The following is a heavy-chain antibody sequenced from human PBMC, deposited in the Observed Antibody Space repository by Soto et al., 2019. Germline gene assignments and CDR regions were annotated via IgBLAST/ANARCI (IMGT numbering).Heavy chain of an antibody. J-gene: IGHJ5*02. CDR2: ISGSGGST. CDR3: AKAYYYDSSGYLTATDA. Sequence: EVQLLESGGGLVQPGGSLRLSCAASGFTFSSYAMSWVRQAPGKGLEWVSAISGSGGSTYYADSVKGRFTISRDNSKNTLYLQMNSLRAEDTAVYYCAKAYYYDSSGYLTATDAWGQGTLVTVSS. V-gene: IGHV3-23*01. CDR1: GFTFSSYA. D-gene: IGHD3-22*01.